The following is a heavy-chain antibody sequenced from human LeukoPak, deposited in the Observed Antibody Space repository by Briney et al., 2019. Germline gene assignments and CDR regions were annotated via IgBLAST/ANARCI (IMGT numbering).Heavy chain of an antibody. CDR3: AKVQESYSSSWYRVPPYYFDY. CDR1: GFAFNTYA. V-gene: IGHV3-23*01. Sequence: GGSLRLSCVASGFAFNTYAMSWVRQAPGKGLEWVSAISGSGGSTYYADSVKGRFTISRDNSKNTLYLQMNSLRAEDTAVYYCAKVQESYSSSWYRVPPYYFDYWGQGTLVTVSS. CDR2: ISGSGGST. D-gene: IGHD6-13*01. J-gene: IGHJ4*02.